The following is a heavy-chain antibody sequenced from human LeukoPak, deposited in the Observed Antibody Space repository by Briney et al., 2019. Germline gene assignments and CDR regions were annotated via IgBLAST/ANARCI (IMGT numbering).Heavy chain of an antibody. J-gene: IGHJ6*02. CDR3: ARVDVVVPAAHSYYGMDV. D-gene: IGHD2-2*01. CDR2: ISAYNGNT. Sequence: GASVKVSCKASGYTFSSYGISWVRQAPGQRLEWMGWISAYNGNTNYAQKFQGRVTMITDTSTSTAYMELRSLRADDTAVYYCARVDVVVPAAHSYYGMDVWGQGTTVTVSS. CDR1: GYTFSSYG. V-gene: IGHV1-18*01.